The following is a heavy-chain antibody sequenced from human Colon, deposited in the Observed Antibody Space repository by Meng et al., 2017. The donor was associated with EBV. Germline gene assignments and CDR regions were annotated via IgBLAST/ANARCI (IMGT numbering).Heavy chain of an antibody. J-gene: IGHJ4*02. CDR2: INHSGSA. CDR1: GVSHSVYY. CDR3: ARTFGYCSNNNCPRTLGY. D-gene: IGHD2-2*03. Sequence: HLPELGGGLFKPSATCPPPSGGIGVSHSVYYWTWSRHCPGRTLEFIGDINHSGSANYNPSLRSRVTISVDTSKNQIFLNLHSVTAADTAVYHCARTFGYCSNNNCPRTLGYWGQGTLVTVSS. V-gene: IGHV4-34*01.